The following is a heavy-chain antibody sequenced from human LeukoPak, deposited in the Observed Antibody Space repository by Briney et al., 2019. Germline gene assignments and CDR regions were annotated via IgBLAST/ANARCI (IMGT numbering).Heavy chain of an antibody. CDR3: AREGTDYHAFDY. J-gene: IGHJ4*02. CDR2: INHNGNVN. Sequence: PGGSLRLSCAASGFTFSSYWMNWARQAPGKGLEWVASINHNGNVNYYVDSVKGRFTISRDNAKNSLYLQMNSLRAEDTAVYYCAREGTDYHAFDYWGQGALVTVSS. D-gene: IGHD4-11*01. CDR1: GFTFSSYW. V-gene: IGHV3-7*01.